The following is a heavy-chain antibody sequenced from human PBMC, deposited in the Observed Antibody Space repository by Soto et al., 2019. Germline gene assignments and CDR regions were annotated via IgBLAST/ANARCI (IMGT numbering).Heavy chain of an antibody. D-gene: IGHD5-12*01. CDR2: INSDGSST. V-gene: IGHV3-74*01. CDR3: ARSGGGVATIENDYFDY. CDR1: GCTFSSYW. Sequence: PGGSLRLSCAASGCTFSSYWMHWVRQAPGKGLVWVSRINSDGSSTSYADSVKGRFTISRDNAKNTLYLQMNSLRAEDTAVYYCARSGGGVATIENDYFDYWGQGTLVTVSS. J-gene: IGHJ4*02.